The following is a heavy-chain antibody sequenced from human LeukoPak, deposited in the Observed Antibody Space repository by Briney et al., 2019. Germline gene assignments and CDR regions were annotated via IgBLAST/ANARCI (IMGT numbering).Heavy chain of an antibody. J-gene: IGHJ4*02. CDR2: IKQDGSQT. CDR1: GFTFSAYW. V-gene: IGHV3-7*01. D-gene: IGHD2-21*02. Sequence: GGSLRLSCEASGFTFSAYWMSWVRQAPGKGLEWVANIKQDGSQTYHADSVKGRFTISRDNAKNSMYLEMENLRGDDTGFYYCVRDSGSAWSGLFDSWGQGTLVTVSS. CDR3: VRDSGSAWSGLFDS.